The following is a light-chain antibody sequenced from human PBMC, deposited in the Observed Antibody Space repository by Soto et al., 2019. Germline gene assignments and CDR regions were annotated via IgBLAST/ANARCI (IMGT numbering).Light chain of an antibody. J-gene: IGLJ1*01. CDR3: NSMTTSSSSRFV. V-gene: IGLV2-14*01. Sequence: QSALTQPASVSGSPGQSITISCTGTSSDIGRYEYVSWYQQYPGKAPKLIIYDVNNLPSGVSNRFSGSKSGNAASLTISGLQAEDEADYYCNSMTTSSSSRFVFGTGTKVTVL. CDR2: DVN. CDR1: SSDIGRYEY.